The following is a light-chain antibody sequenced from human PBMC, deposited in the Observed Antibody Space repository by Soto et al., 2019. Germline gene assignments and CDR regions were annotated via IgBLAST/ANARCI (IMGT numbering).Light chain of an antibody. Sequence: IVLTQSPGTLSLSPGEGATLSCRASQSVTNNYLAWYQQKPGQAPRLLIYDASNRATGVPDRFSGSGSGTDFTLTISRLEPEDFAVYYCHQCAHSPLTFGQGTKVDFK. CDR2: DAS. CDR3: HQCAHSPLT. V-gene: IGKV3-20*01. CDR1: QSVTNNY. J-gene: IGKJ1*01.